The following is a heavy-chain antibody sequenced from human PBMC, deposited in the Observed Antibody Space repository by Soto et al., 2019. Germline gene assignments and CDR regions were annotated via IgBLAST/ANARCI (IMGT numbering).Heavy chain of an antibody. CDR2: ISSSGDSP. CDR1: GFTFSNYA. Sequence: GGSLRLSCAASGFTFSNYAMSWVRQAPGKGLEWVSAISSSGDSPYYADSVKGRFTVSRDNSKNTLYLQMNGLRAEDTAVYYCARDPSYLAGHWGQGTLVTVSS. V-gene: IGHV3-23*01. D-gene: IGHD6-19*01. J-gene: IGHJ1*01. CDR3: ARDPSYLAGH.